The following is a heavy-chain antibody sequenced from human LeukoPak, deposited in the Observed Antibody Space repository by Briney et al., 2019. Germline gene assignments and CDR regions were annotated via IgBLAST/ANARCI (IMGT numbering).Heavy chain of an antibody. V-gene: IGHV3-15*01. J-gene: IGHJ4*02. D-gene: IGHD2-2*01. CDR3: TTVGYCSSTSCCN. CDR2: IKSKTDGGTT. Sequence: GGSLRLSCAASGSTFSNAWMSWVRQAPGKGLEWVGRIKSKTDGGTTDYAAPVKGRFTISRDDSKNTLYLPMNSLKTEDTAVYYCTTVGYCSSTSCCNWGQGTLVTVSS. CDR1: GSTFSNAW.